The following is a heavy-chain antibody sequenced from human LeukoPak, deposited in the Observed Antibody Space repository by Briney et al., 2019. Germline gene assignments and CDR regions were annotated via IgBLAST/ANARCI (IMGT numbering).Heavy chain of an antibody. J-gene: IGHJ4*02. Sequence: SETLSLTCTVSGGSISSYYWSWIRQPPGKGLEWIGYIYYSGSTNYNLSLKSRVTISVDTSKNQFSLKLSSVTAADTAVYYCARDHRGIFDYWGQGTLVTVSS. CDR3: ARDHRGIFDY. CDR1: GGSISSYY. V-gene: IGHV4-59*01. D-gene: IGHD3-10*01. CDR2: IYYSGST.